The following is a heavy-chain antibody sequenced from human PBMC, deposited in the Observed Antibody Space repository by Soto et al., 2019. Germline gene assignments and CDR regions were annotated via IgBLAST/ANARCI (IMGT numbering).Heavy chain of an antibody. J-gene: IGHJ6*03. CDR1: GYTFTSYD. D-gene: IGHD3-3*01. CDR3: ARGRLTIFGVVIGTSDYYMDV. V-gene: IGHV1-8*01. CDR2: MNPNSGNT. Sequence: ASVKVSCKASGYTFTSYDINWVRQATGQGLEWMGWMNPNSGNTGYAQKFQGRVTMTRNTSISTAYMELSSLRSEDTAVYYCARGRLTIFGVVIGTSDYYMDVWGKGTTVTVSS.